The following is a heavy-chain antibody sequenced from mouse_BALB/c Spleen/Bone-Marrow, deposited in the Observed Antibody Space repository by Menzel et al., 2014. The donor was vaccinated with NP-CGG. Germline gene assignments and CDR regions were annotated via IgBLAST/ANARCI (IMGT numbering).Heavy chain of an antibody. J-gene: IGHJ3*01. Sequence: QVHVKQSGPGLVAPSQSLSITCTVSGFSLSRYSVHWVRQPPGKGLEWLGMIWGGGSTDYNSALKSRLSISKDNSKSQVFLKMNSLQSDDIAMYYCARKDYDEAWFAYWGQGTLVTVSA. CDR3: ARKDYDEAWFAY. CDR1: GFSLSRYS. CDR2: IWGGGST. V-gene: IGHV2-6-4*01. D-gene: IGHD2-4*01.